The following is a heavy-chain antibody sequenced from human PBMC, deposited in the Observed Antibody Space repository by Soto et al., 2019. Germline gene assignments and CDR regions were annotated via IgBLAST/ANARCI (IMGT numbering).Heavy chain of an antibody. J-gene: IGHJ5*02. CDR2: IYYSGST. D-gene: IGHD3-22*01. Sequence: QVQLQESGPGLVKPSQTLSLTCTVSGGSISSGGYYWSWIRQHPGKGLEWIGYIYYSGSTYYNPSPKSRVTISVDTAKNHFSLKLSSVTAADTAVYYCARGPQYYDRARNNWFDPWGQGTLVTVSS. CDR3: ARGPQYYDRARNNWFDP. V-gene: IGHV4-31*03. CDR1: GGSISSGGYY.